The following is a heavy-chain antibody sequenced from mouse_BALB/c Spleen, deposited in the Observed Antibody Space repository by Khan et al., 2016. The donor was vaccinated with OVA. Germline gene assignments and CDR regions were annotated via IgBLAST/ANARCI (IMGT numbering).Heavy chain of an antibody. Sequence: QVQLQQSGPGLVAPSQSLSITCTVSGFSLSRYNIHWVRQPPRKGLEWLGMIWGGGSTDYNSALKSRLSISKDNSKGQVFLKMHSLQTDDTAIYYCARAYYRYDGYYAMDYGGQGTSVTVSS. CDR1: GFSLSRYN. CDR2: IWGGGST. D-gene: IGHD2-14*01. CDR3: ARAYYRYDGYYAMDY. V-gene: IGHV2-6-4*01. J-gene: IGHJ4*01.